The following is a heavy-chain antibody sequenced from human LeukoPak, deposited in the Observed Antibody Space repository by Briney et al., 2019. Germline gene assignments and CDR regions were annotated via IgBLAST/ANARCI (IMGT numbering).Heavy chain of an antibody. Sequence: GGSLRLSCAASGFTFSTYGMHWVRQAPGKGLEWVAFIRYDGSNKYYVDSVKGRFTISRDNSKNTLYLQMNSLRAEDTAVYYCAKPSLYYYDTSGYYRYWYFDLWGRGTLVTVSS. CDR2: IRYDGSNK. CDR1: GFTFSTYG. D-gene: IGHD3-22*01. J-gene: IGHJ2*01. V-gene: IGHV3-30*02. CDR3: AKPSLYYYDTSGYYRYWYFDL.